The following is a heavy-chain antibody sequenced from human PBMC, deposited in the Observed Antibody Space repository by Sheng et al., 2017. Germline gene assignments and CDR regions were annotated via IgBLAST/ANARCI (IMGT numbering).Heavy chain of an antibody. Sequence: QVQLQQWGAGLLKPSETLSLTCAVYGGSFSGYYWSWIRQPPGKGLEWIGEINHSGSTNYNPSLKSRVTISVDTSKNQFSLKLSSVTAADTAVYYCARGPPGXWLVRTYWYFESLGPWHPGHCLL. CDR2: INHSGST. D-gene: IGHD6-19*01. V-gene: IGHV4-34*01. CDR1: GGSFSGYY. J-gene: IGHJ2*01. CDR3: ARGPPGXWLVRTYWYFES.